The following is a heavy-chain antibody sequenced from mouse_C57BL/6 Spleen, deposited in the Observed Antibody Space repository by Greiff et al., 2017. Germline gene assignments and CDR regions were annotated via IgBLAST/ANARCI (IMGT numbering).Heavy chain of an antibody. V-gene: IGHV2-9-1*01. Sequence: VKLMESGPGLVAPSQSLSITCTVSGFSLTSYAISWVRQPPGKGLEWLGVIWTGGGTNYNSALKSRLSISKNNSKDQVFLKMNSQQTDDTAKYYCARCYEYDGGYFAYWGQGTLVTVSA. CDR1: GFSLTSYA. D-gene: IGHD2-4*01. J-gene: IGHJ3*01. CDR3: ARCYEYDGGYFAY. CDR2: IWTGGGT.